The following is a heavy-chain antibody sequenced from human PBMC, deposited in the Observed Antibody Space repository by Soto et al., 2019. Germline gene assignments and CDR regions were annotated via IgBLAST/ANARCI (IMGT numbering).Heavy chain of an antibody. Sequence: RWHALNISCKGSGYSFAGYWITWVRQKPGKGLEWMGRIDPSDSQTYYSPSFRGHVTISVTKSITTVFLQWSSLRASDTAMYYCVTQIYDSYTGPTVQYYF. D-gene: IGHD3-16*01. V-gene: IGHV5-10-1*01. CDR3: VTQIYDSYTGPTVQYYF. CDR1: GYSFAGYW. J-gene: IGHJ4*01. CDR2: IDPSDSQT.